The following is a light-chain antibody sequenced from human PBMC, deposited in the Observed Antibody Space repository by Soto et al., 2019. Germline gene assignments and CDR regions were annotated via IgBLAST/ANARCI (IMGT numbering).Light chain of an antibody. CDR1: QSVSSN. Sequence: EIVMTQSPATLSVSPGERATLSCRASQSVSSNLAWYQQKPGQAPRLLIYGASTRATGIPARFSGGGSGTEFTLPISSLQPDDFASYYCKHYNSYPEAFGQGTKVDIK. V-gene: IGKV3-15*01. J-gene: IGKJ1*01. CDR3: KHYNSYPEA. CDR2: GAS.